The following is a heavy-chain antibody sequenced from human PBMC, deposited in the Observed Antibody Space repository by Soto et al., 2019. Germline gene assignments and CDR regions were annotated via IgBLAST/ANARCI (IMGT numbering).Heavy chain of an antibody. CDR2: ISYSGST. Sequence: PSETLSLTCTVSGGSISIGGYYWSCIRQHPGEGLEWIGYISYSGSTYYNPSLKGRVTISVDTSEKQFSLRLSSVSAADTAVYYCARVPRANRGRDYYGMDVWGQGTTVTVSS. D-gene: IGHD3-10*01. V-gene: IGHV4-31*03. CDR3: ARVPRANRGRDYYGMDV. J-gene: IGHJ6*02. CDR1: GGSISIGGYY.